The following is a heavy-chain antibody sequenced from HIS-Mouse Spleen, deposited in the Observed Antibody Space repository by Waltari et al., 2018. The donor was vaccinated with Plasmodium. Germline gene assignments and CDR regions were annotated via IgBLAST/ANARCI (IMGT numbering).Heavy chain of an antibody. CDR3: AKGYSSSWYYYYYYGMDV. D-gene: IGHD6-13*01. Sequence: QVQLVQSGAEVTKPGASVKVSCTASGYTFTSYDINWVTTAPAQGLEWMGWMNPNGGNTGYAQKFQGRVTMTRNTSISTAYMELSSLRSEDTAVYYCAKGYSSSWYYYYYYGMDVWGQGTTVTVSS. CDR1: GYTFTSYD. J-gene: IGHJ6*02. V-gene: IGHV1-8*01. CDR2: MNPNGGNT.